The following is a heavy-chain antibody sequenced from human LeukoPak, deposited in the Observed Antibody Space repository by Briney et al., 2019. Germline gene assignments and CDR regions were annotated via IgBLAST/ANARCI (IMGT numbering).Heavy chain of an antibody. CDR3: ARPLMYYYGSETYFWFDP. CDR1: GFTFSSYG. D-gene: IGHD3-10*01. J-gene: IGHJ5*02. CDR2: IKQDGSEK. Sequence: GRSLRLSCAASGFTFSSYGMHWVRQTPGKGLEWVANIKQDGSEKYYVDSVKGRFTISRDNAKNSLSLQMNSLRAEDTAVYYCARPLMYYYGSETYFWFDPWGQGTLVTVSS. V-gene: IGHV3-7*01.